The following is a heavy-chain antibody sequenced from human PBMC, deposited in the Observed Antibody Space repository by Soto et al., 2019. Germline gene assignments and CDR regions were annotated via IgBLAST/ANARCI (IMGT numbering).Heavy chain of an antibody. D-gene: IGHD2-15*01. CDR2: ISYDGSNK. CDR3: AKDTDPVVAATPYYLDY. CDR1: GFTFSSYG. Sequence: QVQLVESGGGVVQPVRSLRLSCAASGFTFSSYGMHWVRQAPGKGLEWVAVISYDGSNKYYADSLKGRLTISRDNSKNTRYLQMNSMRAEDTAVYYCAKDTDPVVAATPYYLDYWGQGTLVTVSS. J-gene: IGHJ4*02. V-gene: IGHV3-30*18.